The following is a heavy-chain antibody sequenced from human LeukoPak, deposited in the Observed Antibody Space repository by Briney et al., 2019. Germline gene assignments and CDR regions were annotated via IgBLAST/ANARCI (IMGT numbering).Heavy chain of an antibody. CDR2: IYYSGST. CDR3: ARTETTYYFDY. CDR1: GGSISGSY. V-gene: IGHV4-59*01. D-gene: IGHD1-1*01. Sequence: SETLSLTCTVSGGSISGSYRSWIRQPPGKGLEWIGYIYYSGSTNYNPSLKSRVTISVDTSKNQFSLKLSSVTAADTAVYYCARTETTYYFDYWGQGTLVTVSS. J-gene: IGHJ4*02.